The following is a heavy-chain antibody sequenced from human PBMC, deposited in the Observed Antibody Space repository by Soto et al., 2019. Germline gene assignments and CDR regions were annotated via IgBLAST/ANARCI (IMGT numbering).Heavy chain of an antibody. CDR2: LRTTGSPT. CDR3: ARGYRMDV. V-gene: IGHV3-23*01. Sequence: GGSLRLSCAASGFTFTTYAMSWVRQAPGKGLEWVSSLRTTGSPTYYADSVKGRFTISRDNSKNTLYLQMNGLRVEDAAIYYCARGYRMDVWGQGNTVTVSS. J-gene: IGHJ6*02. CDR1: GFTFTTYA. D-gene: IGHD3-16*01.